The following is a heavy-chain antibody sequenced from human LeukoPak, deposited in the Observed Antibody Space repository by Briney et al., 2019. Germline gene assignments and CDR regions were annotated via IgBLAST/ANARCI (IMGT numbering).Heavy chain of an antibody. J-gene: IGHJ4*02. Sequence: ASVKVSCKASGYTFTSYDINWVRQATGQGLEWMGWMNPNSGNTGYAQKFQGRVTMTRDTSISTAYMELSRLRSDDTAVYYCARVSSGYYYDYWGQGTLVTVSS. CDR3: ARVSSGYYYDY. V-gene: IGHV1-8*01. D-gene: IGHD3-22*01. CDR2: MNPNSGNT. CDR1: GYTFTSYD.